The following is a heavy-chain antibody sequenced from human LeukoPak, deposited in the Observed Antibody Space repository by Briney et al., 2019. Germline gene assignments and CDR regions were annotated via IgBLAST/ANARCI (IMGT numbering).Heavy chain of an antibody. CDR1: GYTFTTYY. CDR3: AREEDYYDSSGYSDY. D-gene: IGHD3-22*01. Sequence: GASVTVSCKASGYTFTTYYMHWVRQAPGQGLEWMGIINPSGGSTSYAPTFQASLIMTSDTSTSTVYMELSRLRSEDTAVYYCAREEDYYDSSGYSDYWGPGTLVTVSS. J-gene: IGHJ4*02. V-gene: IGHV1-46*01. CDR2: INPSGGST.